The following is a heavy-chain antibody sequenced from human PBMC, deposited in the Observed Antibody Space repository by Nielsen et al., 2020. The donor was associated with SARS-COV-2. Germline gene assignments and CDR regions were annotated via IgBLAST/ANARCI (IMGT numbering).Heavy chain of an antibody. J-gene: IGHJ4*02. CDR3: TRFIQLFDY. Sequence: GESLKISCAASGFTFSSYGMHWVRQAPGKGLEWVAVIWYDGSNKYYADSVKGRFTISRDNSKNTLYLQMNSLRAEDTAVYYCTRFIQLFDYWGQGTLVTVSS. V-gene: IGHV3-33*01. D-gene: IGHD5-18*01. CDR2: IWYDGSNK. CDR1: GFTFSSYG.